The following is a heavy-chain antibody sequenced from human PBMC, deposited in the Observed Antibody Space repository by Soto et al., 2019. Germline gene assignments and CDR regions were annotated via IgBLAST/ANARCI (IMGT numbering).Heavy chain of an antibody. D-gene: IGHD3-22*01. CDR2: IKSKTDGRTT. CDR3: TTDSDRYDSSGYYDY. CDR1: GFTFSNAW. Sequence: EVQLVESGGGLVKPGGSLRLSCAASGFTFSNAWMNWVRQAPGKGLEWVGRIKSKTDGRTTDYAAPVKGRFTISRDDSKNTLYLQMNSLKTEDTAVYYCTTDSDRYDSSGYYDYWGQGTLVTVSS. J-gene: IGHJ4*02. V-gene: IGHV3-15*07.